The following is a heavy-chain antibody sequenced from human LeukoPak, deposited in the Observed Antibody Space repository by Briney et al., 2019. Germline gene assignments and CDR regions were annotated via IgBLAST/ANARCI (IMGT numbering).Heavy chain of an antibody. V-gene: IGHV4-30-4*07. Sequence: PSETLSLTCAVSGGSISSGGYSWSWIRQPPGKGLEWIGYIYYSGSTYYNPSLKSRVTISVDTSKNQFSLKLSSVTAADTAVYYCARNSDYGPSTGANFDYWGQGTLVTVSS. CDR1: GGSISSGGYS. D-gene: IGHD4-17*01. CDR3: ARNSDYGPSTGANFDY. J-gene: IGHJ4*02. CDR2: IYYSGST.